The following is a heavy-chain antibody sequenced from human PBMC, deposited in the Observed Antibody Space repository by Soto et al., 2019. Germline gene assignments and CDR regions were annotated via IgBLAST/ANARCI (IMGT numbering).Heavy chain of an antibody. Sequence: QVQLQESGPGLVKPSGTLSLTCAVSGGSISSSNWWTWVRQPPGRGLEWIAEIYHSGSTNYNPSLKXXVXVXXAKPKNQFSLKLSSVTAADTAVYYWARRQKGGMDVWGRGTTVTVSS. CDR3: ARRQKGGMDV. J-gene: IGHJ6*02. V-gene: IGHV4-4*02. CDR1: GGSISSSNW. CDR2: IYHSGST.